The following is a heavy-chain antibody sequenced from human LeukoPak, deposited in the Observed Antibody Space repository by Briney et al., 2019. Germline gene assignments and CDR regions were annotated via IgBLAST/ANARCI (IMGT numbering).Heavy chain of an antibody. V-gene: IGHV3-53*01. D-gene: IGHD6-19*01. CDR1: GFAVSSNY. Sequence: GGSLRLSCAASGFAVSSNYLTWVRQVPGKGLEWVSVIYGGGTTYYAASVKGRFTISRDNSKNTVFLQMNSLRAEDTAVYYCARKMNIGVAGTPFTDTYDIWGQGTLVTVSS. CDR2: IYGGGTT. J-gene: IGHJ3*02. CDR3: ARKMNIGVAGTPFTDTYDI.